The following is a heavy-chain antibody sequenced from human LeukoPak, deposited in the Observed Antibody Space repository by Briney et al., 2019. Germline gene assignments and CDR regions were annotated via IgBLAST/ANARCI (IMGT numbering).Heavy chain of an antibody. Sequence: GGSLRLSCAASGFSFSSYSMNWVRQAPGKGLEWVSSISGSSSYIYYADSVKGRFIISRDNSKNTLYLQMNSLTAEDTAVYYCARVVAGSVYNYGMDVWGQGTTVTVSS. CDR3: ARVVAGSVYNYGMDV. J-gene: IGHJ6*02. CDR1: GFSFSSYS. CDR2: ISGSSSYI. D-gene: IGHD6-19*01. V-gene: IGHV3-21*01.